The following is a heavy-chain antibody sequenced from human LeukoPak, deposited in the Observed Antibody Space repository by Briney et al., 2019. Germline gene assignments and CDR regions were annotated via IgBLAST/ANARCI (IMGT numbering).Heavy chain of an antibody. D-gene: IGHD7-27*01. CDR3: ARLTGEDYYYMDV. CDR1: GYSFTSYW. CDR2: IYPGDSDT. J-gene: IGHJ6*03. V-gene: IGHV5-51*01. Sequence: RGESLKISCKGSGYSFTSYWIGWVRQLPGKGLEWMGIIYPGDSDTRYSPSFQGQVTISADKSISTAYLQWSSLKASDTAMYYCARLTGEDYYYMDVWGKGTTDTVSS.